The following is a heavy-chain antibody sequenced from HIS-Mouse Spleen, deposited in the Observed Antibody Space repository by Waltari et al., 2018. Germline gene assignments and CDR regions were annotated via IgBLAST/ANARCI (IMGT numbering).Heavy chain of an antibody. Sequence: QLQLQESGPGLVKPSETLSLTCTVSGGSISSSSYYWGWIRQPPGKGLEWLGRIYYNGPTYDHPSLKSRVTIALDTSKNQFSLKLSSVTAADTAVYYCAREIPYSSSWYDWYFDLWGRGTLVTVSS. J-gene: IGHJ2*01. CDR3: AREIPYSSSWYDWYFDL. V-gene: IGHV4-39*07. CDR2: IYYNGPT. D-gene: IGHD6-13*01. CDR1: GGSISSSSYY.